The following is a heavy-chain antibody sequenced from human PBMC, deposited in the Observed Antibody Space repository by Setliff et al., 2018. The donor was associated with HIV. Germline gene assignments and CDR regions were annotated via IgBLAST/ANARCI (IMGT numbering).Heavy chain of an antibody. CDR3: ARGFEYCSSRGVLAEYGMDV. V-gene: IGHV1-2*04. CDR1: GDTFSSYS. D-gene: IGHD6-6*01. J-gene: IGHJ6*02. CDR2: INPNSGGT. Sequence: GASVKVSCKTSGDTFSSYSVSWVRQAPGQGLQWMGWINPNSGGTNYAQKFQGWVTMTRDTSISTAYMELSRLRSDDTAVSYCARGFEYCSSRGVLAEYGMDVWGQGTTVTVS.